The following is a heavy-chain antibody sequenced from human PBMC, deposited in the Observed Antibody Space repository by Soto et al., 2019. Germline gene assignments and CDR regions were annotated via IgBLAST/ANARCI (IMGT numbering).Heavy chain of an antibody. J-gene: IGHJ6*02. CDR2: ISGSEST. D-gene: IGHD3-10*01. Sequence: EVQVLESGGGLVQPGGSLRLSCAASGFTFSYYAMSWVRQAPGKGLEWVSGISGSESTFYADSVKGRFTISRDNSXXTLYLQMNSLRAEDTAVYFCAKSVGGTHYYYGMDVWGQGTTVTVSS. CDR1: GFTFSYYA. CDR3: AKSVGGTHYYYGMDV. V-gene: IGHV3-23*01.